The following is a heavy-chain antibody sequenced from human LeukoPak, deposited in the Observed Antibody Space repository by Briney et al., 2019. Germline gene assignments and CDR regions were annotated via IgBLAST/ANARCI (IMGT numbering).Heavy chain of an antibody. Sequence: PGGCLRLSCAPSGYTFISYAMSWVREAPGKGLGWVSAISVSGGITYYADSVKGQFTICRDNPKTTLYLQMNSLRNEATALYNCATSANDYCSGTSCYKFDYWGQGTLVAVSS. CDR1: GYTFISYA. CDR3: ATSANDYCSGTSCYKFDY. CDR2: ISVSGGIT. D-gene: IGHD2-2*02. J-gene: IGHJ4*02. V-gene: IGHV3-23*01.